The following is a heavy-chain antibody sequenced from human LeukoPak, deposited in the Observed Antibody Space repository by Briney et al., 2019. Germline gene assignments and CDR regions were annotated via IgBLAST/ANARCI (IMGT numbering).Heavy chain of an antibody. CDR1: GGSISSSSYY. Sequence: PSETLSLTCTVSGGSISSSSYYWGWIRQPPGKGLEWIGSIYYSGSTYYNPSLKSRVTISVDTSKNQFSLKLSSVTAADTAVYYCARNSGSYRRGVGYYYYYMDVWGKGTTVTVSS. CDR3: ARNSGSYRRGVGYYYYYMDV. CDR2: IYYSGST. J-gene: IGHJ6*03. D-gene: IGHD1-26*01. V-gene: IGHV4-39*07.